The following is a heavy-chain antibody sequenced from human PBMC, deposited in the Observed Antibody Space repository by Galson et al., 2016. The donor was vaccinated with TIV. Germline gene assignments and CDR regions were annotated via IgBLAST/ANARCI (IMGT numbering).Heavy chain of an antibody. D-gene: IGHD3-3*01. CDR1: CVYFSGYY. V-gene: IGHV4-34*01. CDR2: ITHSGST. Sequence: SETLSLTCAVYCVYFSGYYWTWIRQPPGKGREWSGEITHSGSTKNPSLKSRGTISVDTSKNQFSLKLSSVIAADTAVYYCARITNTIGTYYFDYWGQGTLVTVSS. J-gene: IGHJ4*02. CDR3: ARITNTIGTYYFDY.